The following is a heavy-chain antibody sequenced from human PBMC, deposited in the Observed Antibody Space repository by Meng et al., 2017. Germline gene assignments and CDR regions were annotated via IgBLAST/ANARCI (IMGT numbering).Heavy chain of an antibody. J-gene: IGHJ5*02. CDR1: GGSFSGYY. Sequence: VQLPQGGAGLFKPSETLSLTCAVYGGSFSGYYWSWIRQPPGKGLEWIGEINHSGSTNYNPSLKSRVTISVDTSKNQFSLKLSSVTAADTAVYYCARRRGGSSDWFDPWGQGTLVTVSS. CDR3: ARRRGGSSDWFDP. D-gene: IGHD6-6*01. CDR2: INHSGST. V-gene: IGHV4-34*01.